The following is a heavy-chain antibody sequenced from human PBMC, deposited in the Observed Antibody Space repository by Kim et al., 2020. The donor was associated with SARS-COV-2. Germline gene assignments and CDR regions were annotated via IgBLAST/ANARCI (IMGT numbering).Heavy chain of an antibody. J-gene: IGHJ6*02. D-gene: IGHD2-2*01. Sequence: ASVKVSCKASGYTFTSYYMHWVRQAPGQGLEWMGIINPSGGSTSYAQKFQGRVTMTRDTSTSTVYMELSSLRSEDTAVYYCARERDIVVVPAASEGMDVWGQGTTVTVSS. CDR1: GYTFTSYY. CDR3: ARERDIVVVPAASEGMDV. CDR2: INPSGGST. V-gene: IGHV1-46*01.